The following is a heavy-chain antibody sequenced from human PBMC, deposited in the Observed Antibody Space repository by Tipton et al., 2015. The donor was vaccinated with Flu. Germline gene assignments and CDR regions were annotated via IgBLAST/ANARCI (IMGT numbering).Heavy chain of an antibody. D-gene: IGHD2-2*01. Sequence: GLVKPSETLSLLCTVSSGSISTHYWTWMWQPPGKGLEWIGYINYSGNNYYAPSFKSRVTMSVDTSKNQFSLTLSSVTAADTAVYYCVRRGRGEAPVGNVRVFDYWGQGTLVTVSS. CDR1: SGSISTHY. J-gene: IGHJ4*02. V-gene: IGHV4-59*11. CDR2: INYSGNN. CDR3: VRRGRGEAPVGNVRVFDY.